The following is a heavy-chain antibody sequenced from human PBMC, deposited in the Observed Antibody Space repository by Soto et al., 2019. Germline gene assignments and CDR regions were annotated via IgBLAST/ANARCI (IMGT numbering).Heavy chain of an antibody. CDR2: ISGSSGYT. Sequence: GGSLRLSCAASGFSFSDYYMSWFRQAPGKGLEWVSYISGSSGYTNYADSVKGRFTISRDNSKNTLYLQMNSLRAEDTAVYYCARSHYYDSSGYYYGAFDIWGQGTMVTVS. CDR3: ARSHYYDSSGYYYGAFDI. V-gene: IGHV3-11*06. CDR1: GFSFSDYY. D-gene: IGHD3-22*01. J-gene: IGHJ3*02.